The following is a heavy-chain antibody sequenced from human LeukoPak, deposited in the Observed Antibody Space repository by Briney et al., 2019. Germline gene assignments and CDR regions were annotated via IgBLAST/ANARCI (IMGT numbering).Heavy chain of an antibody. V-gene: IGHV3-33*01. Sequence: GGSLRLSYAASGFTFSSYGMHWVRQAPGKGLEWVAVIWYDGSNKYYADSVRGRFTISRDNSKNTLYLQMNSLRAEDTAVYYCAREGDSSGSLFYFDYWGQGTLVTVSS. CDR2: IWYDGSNK. D-gene: IGHD3-22*01. CDR1: GFTFSSYG. CDR3: AREGDSSGSLFYFDY. J-gene: IGHJ4*02.